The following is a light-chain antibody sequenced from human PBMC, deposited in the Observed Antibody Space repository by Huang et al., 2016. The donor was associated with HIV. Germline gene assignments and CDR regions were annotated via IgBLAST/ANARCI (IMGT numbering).Light chain of an antibody. CDR1: QSVSSN. V-gene: IGKV3-15*01. J-gene: IGKJ5*01. CDR3: QQYNNWPPIT. CDR2: GAS. Sequence: EIVMTQSPATLSVSPGERATLSCRASQSVSSNLAWYQQKPGQAPRLRIYGASTRATGSPARCSGSGSGTEFTLTISSLQSEDFAVYYCQQYNNWPPITFGQGTRLEIK.